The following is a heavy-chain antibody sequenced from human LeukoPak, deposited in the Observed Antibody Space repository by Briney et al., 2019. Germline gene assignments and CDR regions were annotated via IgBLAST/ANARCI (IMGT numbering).Heavy chain of an antibody. J-gene: IGHJ6*02. CDR3: AKDLALPNMSYNYYALDV. CDR1: GLTFSRSG. CDR2: ISYDGRDI. Sequence: SGSPLRLSCAASGLTFSRSGFHWVRQAPGKGLEWVAVISYDGRDIQYADSVKGRFTISRDDAQYTVVLQMNSLRAEDTALYYCAKDLALPNMSYNYYALDVWGQGTIVTVSS. V-gene: IGHV3-30*18.